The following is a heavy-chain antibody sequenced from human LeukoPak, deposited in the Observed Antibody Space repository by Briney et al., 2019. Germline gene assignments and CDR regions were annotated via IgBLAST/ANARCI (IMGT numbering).Heavy chain of an antibody. J-gene: IGHJ4*02. CDR3: ASSYGSGSYYGGAFDY. D-gene: IGHD3-10*01. Sequence: SETLSLTCTVSGGSISSYYWSWIRQPPGKGLEWIGYIYYSGSTNYNPSLKSRVTISVDASKNQFSLKLSSVTAADTAVYYCASSYGSGSYYGGAFDYWGQGTLVTVSS. CDR1: GGSISSYY. CDR2: IYYSGST. V-gene: IGHV4-59*01.